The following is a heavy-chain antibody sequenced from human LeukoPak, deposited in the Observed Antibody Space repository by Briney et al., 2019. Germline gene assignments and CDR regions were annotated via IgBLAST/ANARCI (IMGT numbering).Heavy chain of an antibody. CDR2: IIPIFGSA. Sequence: SVKVSCKASGGTFSSYAISWVRQAPGQGLEWRGGIIPIFGSANPAQKFQGRVTITADESTSTAYMELSSLRSEDTAVYYCAKTQGFCSSTSCYAPFDPWGQGTLVTVSS. CDR3: AKTQGFCSSTSCYAPFDP. V-gene: IGHV1-69*13. CDR1: GGTFSSYA. D-gene: IGHD2-2*01. J-gene: IGHJ5*02.